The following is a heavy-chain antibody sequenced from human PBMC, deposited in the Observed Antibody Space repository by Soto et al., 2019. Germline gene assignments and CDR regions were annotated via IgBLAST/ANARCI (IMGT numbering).Heavy chain of an antibody. CDR1: GFTFSSYA. V-gene: IGHV3-30-3*01. D-gene: IGHD2-15*01. J-gene: IGHJ5*02. Sequence: GGSLRLSCAASGFTFSSYAMHWVRQAPGKGLEWVAVISYDGSNKYYADSVKGRFTISRDNSKNTLYLQMNSLRAEDTAVYYCARGGGRLNWFDPWGQGTLVTVSS. CDR3: ARGGGRLNWFDP. CDR2: ISYDGSNK.